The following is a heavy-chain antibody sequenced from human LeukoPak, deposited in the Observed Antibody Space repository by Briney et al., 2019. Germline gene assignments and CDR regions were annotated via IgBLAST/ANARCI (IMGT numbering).Heavy chain of an antibody. D-gene: IGHD1-7*01. CDR1: GGTISSSRYY. CDR3: ARHEWGVTGTSFDP. J-gene: IGHJ5*02. Sequence: SGTLSLTCTASGGTISSSRYYWGWIRQPPGKGLEWIGSIYYSGSTYYNPSLKSRVTISVDTSKNQFSLKLSSVTAADTAVYYCARHEWGVTGTSFDPWGQGTLVTVSS. V-gene: IGHV4-39*01. CDR2: IYYSGST.